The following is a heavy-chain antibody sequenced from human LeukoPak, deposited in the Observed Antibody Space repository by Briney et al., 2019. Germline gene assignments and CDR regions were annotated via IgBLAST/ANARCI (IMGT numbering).Heavy chain of an antibody. CDR1: AFIFSGHW. CDR3: ARLRYCSGGSCYFFDY. CDR2: IKEDGSER. D-gene: IGHD2-15*01. J-gene: IGHJ4*02. Sequence: GGSLRLSCEGSAFIFSGHWMNWVRKTPGKGLEWVASIKEDGSERQYVDSVKGRFTISRDNAKNSLYLQMNSLRAEDTAVYYCARLRYCSGGSCYFFDYWGQGTLVTVSS. V-gene: IGHV3-7*03.